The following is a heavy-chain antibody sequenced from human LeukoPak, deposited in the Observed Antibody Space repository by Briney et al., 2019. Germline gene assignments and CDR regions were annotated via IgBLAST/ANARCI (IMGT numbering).Heavy chain of an antibody. D-gene: IGHD6-19*01. CDR1: GYTFTSYD. Sequence: ASVKVSCKASGYTFTSYDINWARQATGQGLEWMGWMNPNSGNTGYAQKFQGRVTMTRNTSISTAYMELSSLRSEDTAVYYCARGPSGSGWYYPYAFDIWGQGTMVTVSS. CDR3: ARGPSGSGWYYPYAFDI. V-gene: IGHV1-8*01. CDR2: MNPNSGNT. J-gene: IGHJ3*02.